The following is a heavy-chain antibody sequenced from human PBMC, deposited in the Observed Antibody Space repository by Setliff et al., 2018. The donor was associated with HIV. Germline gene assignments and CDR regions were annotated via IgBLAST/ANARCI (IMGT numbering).Heavy chain of an antibody. V-gene: IGHV1-2*06. D-gene: IGHD2-8*01. Sequence: ASVKVSCKASGYTFTGYYMHWVRQAPGQGLEWMGRINPNSGDTNYAQKFKGRVTMTRDTSISTAYMEVTRLRSDDTAVYYCATKVYCTNGVCLDAFDIWGQGTVVTVSS. J-gene: IGHJ3*02. CDR2: INPNSGDT. CDR1: GYTFTGYY. CDR3: ATKVYCTNGVCLDAFDI.